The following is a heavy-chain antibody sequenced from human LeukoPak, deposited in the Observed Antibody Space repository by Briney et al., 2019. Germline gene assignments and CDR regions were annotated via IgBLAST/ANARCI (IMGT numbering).Heavy chain of an antibody. J-gene: IGHJ4*02. CDR1: GGSISSSSYY. D-gene: IGHD2-15*01. V-gene: IGHV4-39*07. CDR2: IYYSGST. CDR3: ARGGVVVAATTTFFYY. Sequence: SETPSLTCTVSGGSISSSSYYWGWIRQPPGKGLEWIGSIYYSGSTYYNPSLKSRVTISVDTSKNQFSLKLSSVTAADTAVYYCARGGVVVAATTTFFYYWGQGTLVTVSS.